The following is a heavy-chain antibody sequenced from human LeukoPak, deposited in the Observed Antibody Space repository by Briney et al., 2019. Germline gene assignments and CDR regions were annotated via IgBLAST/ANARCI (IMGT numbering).Heavy chain of an antibody. CDR1: GFTFSDYV. J-gene: IGHJ4*02. D-gene: IGHD5-24*01. V-gene: IGHV3-30*03. CDR2: ISVDGNNK. CDR3: ARDYGYEIDY. Sequence: GGSLRLSCAASGFTFSDYVMHWVRQAPGKGLEWVGVISVDGNNKYYGESVKGRLTISRDNSKNTLYLQINSLRPEDTAVYYCARDYGYEIDYWGQGTLVTVSS.